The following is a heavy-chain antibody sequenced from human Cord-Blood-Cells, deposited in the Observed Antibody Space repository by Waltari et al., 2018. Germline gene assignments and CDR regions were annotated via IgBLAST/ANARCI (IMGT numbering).Heavy chain of an antibody. D-gene: IGHD7-27*01. J-gene: IGHJ3*02. Sequence: EVQLVESGGGLVQPGVSLRLICAASAFTFSSSSLNWVRQAPGKGLEWVSYISSSSSTIYYADSVKGRFTISRDNAKNSLYLQMNSLRAEDTAVYYCARDILTGADAFDIWGQGTMVTVSS. CDR2: ISSSSSTI. V-gene: IGHV3-48*01. CDR3: ARDILTGADAFDI. CDR1: AFTFSSSS.